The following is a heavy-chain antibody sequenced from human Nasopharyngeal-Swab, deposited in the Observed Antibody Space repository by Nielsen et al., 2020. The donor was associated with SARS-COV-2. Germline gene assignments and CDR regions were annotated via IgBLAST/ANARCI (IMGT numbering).Heavy chain of an antibody. J-gene: IGHJ3*02. CDR3: ARVGDSSGYYYDDAFDI. D-gene: IGHD3-22*01. Sequence: ASVKVSCKASGYTFTSYDINWVRQATGQGLEWMGWMNPNSGNTGYAQKFQGRVTMTRNTSISTAYMELSSLRSEDTAVYYCARVGDSSGYYYDDAFDIWGQGTMVTVFS. V-gene: IGHV1-8*01. CDR1: GYTFTSYD. CDR2: MNPNSGNT.